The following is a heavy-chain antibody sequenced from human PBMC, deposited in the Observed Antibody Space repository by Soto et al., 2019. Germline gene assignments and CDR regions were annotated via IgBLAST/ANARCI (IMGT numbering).Heavy chain of an antibody. CDR2: ISAYNGNT. Sequence: QVQLVQSGAEVKKPGASVKVSCKASGYTFTSYGISWVRQAPGQGLEWMGWISAYNGNTNYAQKLPGRVTMTTDTSTGTAYMELGGRRYDDTAGYYWARLSAMDIAAAGWFYPWGQGTLVTVSS. CDR1: GYTFTSYG. J-gene: IGHJ5*02. V-gene: IGHV1-18*01. D-gene: IGHD6-13*01. CDR3: ARLSAMDIAAAGWFYP.